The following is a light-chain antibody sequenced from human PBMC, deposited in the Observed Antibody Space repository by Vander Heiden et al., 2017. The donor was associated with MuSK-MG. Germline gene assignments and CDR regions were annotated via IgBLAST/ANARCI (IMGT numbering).Light chain of an antibody. V-gene: IGKV2-28*01. CDR1: QSLLHSNGYNY. CDR2: LGS. Sequence: DIVMTQSPLSLPVTPGEPASISCRSSQSLLHSNGYNYLDWYLQKPGQSPQLLIYLGSNRASGVLDRFSGSGSGTDFTLKISRVEAEDVGVYYCRQALQTPFTFGHGTKVDIK. J-gene: IGKJ3*01. CDR3: RQALQTPFT.